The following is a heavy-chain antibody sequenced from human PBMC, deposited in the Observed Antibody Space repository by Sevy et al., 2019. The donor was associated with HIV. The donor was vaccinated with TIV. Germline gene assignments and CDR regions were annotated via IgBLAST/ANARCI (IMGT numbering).Heavy chain of an antibody. CDR1: GYTFTGHY. V-gene: IGHV1-2*02. CDR3: VRIRFQTGAFDS. CDR2: IDPISGGT. J-gene: IGHJ4*02. Sequence: ASVKVSCKASGYTFTGHYLHWVRQAPGQGLEWMGWIDPISGGTKDAQNFKGRVTMARDTSISTAYMELSSLRFDDTAMYYCVRIRFQTGAFDSWCQGTLVTVSS. D-gene: IGHD7-27*01.